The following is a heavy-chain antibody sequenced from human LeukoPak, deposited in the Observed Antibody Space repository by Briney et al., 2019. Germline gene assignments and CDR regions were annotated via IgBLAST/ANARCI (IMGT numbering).Heavy chain of an antibody. CDR2: ISSSSSYI. CDR1: GFTLSSYS. J-gene: IGHJ4*02. D-gene: IGHD3-16*01. Sequence: GGSLRLSCAASGFTLSSYSMNWVRQAPGKGLEWVSSISSSSSYIYYADSVKGRFTISRDNAKNSLYLQMNSLRAEDTAVYYCARGGTGPNGVDYWGQGTLVTVSS. CDR3: ARGGTGPNGVDY. V-gene: IGHV3-21*01.